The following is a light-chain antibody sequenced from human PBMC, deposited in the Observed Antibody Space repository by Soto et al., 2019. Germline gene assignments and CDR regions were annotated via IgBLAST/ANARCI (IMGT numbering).Light chain of an antibody. Sequence: DILLTQSPSTLSASVGDRVTISCRASQSINKWLAWYQHKPGKAPNLLIYEVSTLHSGGPSRFSGSGSGTEFTLTISSLLPDDFATYYCQHYSGDRATFGQGTKVEI. CDR1: QSINKW. CDR2: EVS. V-gene: IGKV1-5*03. J-gene: IGKJ1*01. CDR3: QHYSGDRAT.